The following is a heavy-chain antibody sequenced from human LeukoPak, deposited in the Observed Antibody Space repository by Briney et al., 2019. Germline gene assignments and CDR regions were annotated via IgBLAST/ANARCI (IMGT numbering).Heavy chain of an antibody. V-gene: IGHV4-59*08. CDR3: ARHIGGGIEDMDV. CDR1: GGSIGTYY. Sequence: PSETLSLTCIVSGGSIGTYYWSWIRQSPGKGLEWIGYIYVTGSTRYNPYLQSRVTISVDTSRNQFFLKMSSVTAADTAVYYCARHIGGGIEDMDVWGTGTKVTISS. D-gene: IGHD3-16*02. J-gene: IGHJ6*03. CDR2: IYVTGST.